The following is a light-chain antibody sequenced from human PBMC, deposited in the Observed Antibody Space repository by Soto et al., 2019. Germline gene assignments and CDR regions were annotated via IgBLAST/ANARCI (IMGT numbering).Light chain of an antibody. Sequence: QYVLTQPPSVSGAPGHRVTISCAGSGSNIGAGFDVHWYQHLPGTAPKLLISSNTNRPSGVPDRFSGSKSGTSASLAITGLQAEDEADYYCQSYDSSLSAWVFGGGTKLTVL. CDR2: SNT. CDR3: QSYDSSLSAWV. CDR1: GSNIGAGFD. J-gene: IGLJ3*02. V-gene: IGLV1-40*01.